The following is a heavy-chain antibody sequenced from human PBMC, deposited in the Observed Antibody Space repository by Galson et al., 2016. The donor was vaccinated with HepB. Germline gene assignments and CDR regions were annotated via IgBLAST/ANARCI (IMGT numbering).Heavy chain of an antibody. CDR2: IHPNDSRT. Sequence: SVKVSCKAPGFTFTRHSIHWVRQAPGQGLEWMGVIHPNDSRTDYAPRFQGRVTTTKDTSTTTVYLGLKSLRSEDTAVYYCSRGQTLSGYDLDYWGQGTLVTVSS. J-gene: IGHJ4*02. CDR3: SRGQTLSGYDLDY. D-gene: IGHD5-12*01. V-gene: IGHV1-46*01. CDR1: GFTFTRHS.